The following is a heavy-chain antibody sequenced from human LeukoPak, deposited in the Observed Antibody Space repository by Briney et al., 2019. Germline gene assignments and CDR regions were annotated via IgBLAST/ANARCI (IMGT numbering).Heavy chain of an antibody. D-gene: IGHD2-2*01. J-gene: IGHJ5*02. CDR2: INTIGNKI. CDR3: ARGRYSSSWAPFDP. Sequence: GGSLRLSCSASEFIVSTYGMNCGRQAPGGELEWVSSINTIGNKIYYGDSVKGRFTISRDNSKNTLSLEMNNLRVEDTAIYYCARGRYSSSWAPFDPWGQGTLVTVSS. V-gene: IGHV3-23*05. CDR1: EFIVSTYG.